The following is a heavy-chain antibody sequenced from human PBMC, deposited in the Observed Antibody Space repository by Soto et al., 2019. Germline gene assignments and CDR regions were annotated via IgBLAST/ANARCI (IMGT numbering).Heavy chain of an antibody. CDR3: ARSQGSSTSLEIYYYYYYGMDV. Sequence: QVQLVQSGAEVKKPGSSVKVSCKASGGTFSSYAISWVRQAPGQGLEWMGGIIPISGTANYAQKFQGRVAITADESTRKAYMELSSLRSEDTAVYYCARSQGSSTSLEIYYYYYYGMDVWGQGTTVTVSS. CDR2: IIPISGTA. D-gene: IGHD2-2*01. CDR1: GGTFSSYA. J-gene: IGHJ6*02. V-gene: IGHV1-69*01.